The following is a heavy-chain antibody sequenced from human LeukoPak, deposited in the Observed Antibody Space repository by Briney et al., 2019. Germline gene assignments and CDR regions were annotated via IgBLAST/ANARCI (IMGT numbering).Heavy chain of an antibody. V-gene: IGHV4-38-2*02. CDR2: IYHSGST. J-gene: IGHJ4*02. CDR3: ARGLNS. D-gene: IGHD4-23*01. CDR1: GYSISSGYY. Sequence: PSETLSLTCTVSGYSISSGYYWGWIRQPPGKGLEWIGSIYHSGSTYYNPSLKSRVTISVDTSKNQFSLKLSSVTAADTAVYYCARGLNSWGQGTLVTVSS.